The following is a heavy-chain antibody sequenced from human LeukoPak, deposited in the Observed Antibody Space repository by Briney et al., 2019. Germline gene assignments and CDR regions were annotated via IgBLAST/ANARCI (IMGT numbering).Heavy chain of an antibody. CDR2: IYYSGST. D-gene: IGHD2-2*01. V-gene: IGHV4-39*02. CDR1: GGSISSSSYY. J-gene: IGHJ5*02. CDR3: ARESVVPAAMWNWFDP. Sequence: SETLSLTCTVSGGSISSSSYYWGWIRQPPGKGLEWIGSIYYSGSTYYNPSLKSRVTISVDTSKNQFSLKLSSVTAADTAVYYCARESVVPAAMWNWFDPWGQGTLVTVSS.